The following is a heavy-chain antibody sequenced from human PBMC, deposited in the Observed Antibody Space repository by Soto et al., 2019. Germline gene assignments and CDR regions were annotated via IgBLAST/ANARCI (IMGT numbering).Heavy chain of an antibody. CDR2: IKQDGSEK. D-gene: IGHD2-2*01. CDR3: ARRDIVVVPAAIGPYYYYYMDV. V-gene: IGHV3-7*01. CDR1: GFTFSSYW. Sequence: EVQLVESGGGLVQPGGSLRLSCAASGFTFSSYWMSWVRQAPGKGLEWVANIKQDGSEKYYVDSVKGRFTISRDNANNSLYLQMNRLRAEDTAVYYCARRDIVVVPAAIGPYYYYYMDVWGKGTTVTVSS. J-gene: IGHJ6*03.